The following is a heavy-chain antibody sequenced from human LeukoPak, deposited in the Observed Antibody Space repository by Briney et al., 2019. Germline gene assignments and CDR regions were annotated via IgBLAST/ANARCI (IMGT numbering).Heavy chain of an antibody. D-gene: IGHD2-15*01. CDR3: ATVWGGSSGGFDY. Sequence: ASVKVFCKAFGYTFSNYGINWVRQAPGKGLEWMGGIDPEDGETLYAQNLQGRVTMTEDTSTDTAYMELSSLRSEDTAVYYCATVWGGSSGGFDYWGQGTLVTVSS. V-gene: IGHV1-24*01. CDR2: IDPEDGET. CDR1: GYTFSNYG. J-gene: IGHJ4*02.